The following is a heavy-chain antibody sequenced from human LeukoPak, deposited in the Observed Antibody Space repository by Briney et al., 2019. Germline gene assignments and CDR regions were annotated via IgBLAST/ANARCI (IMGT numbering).Heavy chain of an antibody. V-gene: IGHV4-61*05. J-gene: IGHJ6*02. CDR2: IYYSGST. D-gene: IGHD6-19*01. Sequence: PSETLSLTCTVSGGSISSGGYYWGWIRQPPGKGLEWIGYIYYSGSTNYNPSLKSRVTISVDTSKNQFSLKLSSVTAADTAVYYCARHKRLVHDGMDVWGQGTTVTVSS. CDR1: GGSISSGGYY. CDR3: ARHKRLVHDGMDV.